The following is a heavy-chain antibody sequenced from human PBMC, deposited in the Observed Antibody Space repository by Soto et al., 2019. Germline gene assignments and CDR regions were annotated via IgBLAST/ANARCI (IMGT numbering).Heavy chain of an antibody. CDR3: ATSKGSSGAFDI. J-gene: IGHJ3*02. CDR1: GFTFSSYA. V-gene: IGHV3-23*01. D-gene: IGHD3-10*01. CDR2: ISGSGGST. Sequence: GVSLRLSCAASGFTFSSYAMSWVRQAPGKGLEWVSAISGSGGSTYYADSVKGRFTISRDNSKNTLYLQMNSLRAEDTAVYYCATSKGSSGAFDIWGQGTMVTVSS.